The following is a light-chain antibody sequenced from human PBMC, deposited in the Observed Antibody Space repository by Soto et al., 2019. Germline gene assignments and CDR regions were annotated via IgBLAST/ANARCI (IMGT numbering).Light chain of an antibody. J-gene: IGLJ2*01. CDR1: SGHSNYA. CDR2: LNSDGSH. Sequence: QLVLPQSPSASASLGASVRLTCTLSSGHSNYAIAWHQQQPEKGPRYLMKLNSDGSHYKGDGIPDRFSGSSSGAERYLTISSLQSEDEADYYCQTWGTGIHVFGGGTKVTVL. V-gene: IGLV4-69*01. CDR3: QTWGTGIHV.